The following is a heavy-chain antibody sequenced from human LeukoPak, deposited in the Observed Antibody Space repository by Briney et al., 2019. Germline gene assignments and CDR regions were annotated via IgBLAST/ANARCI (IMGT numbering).Heavy chain of an antibody. V-gene: IGHV5-51*01. CDR3: ATIYCSGGSCYSGDAFDF. D-gene: IGHD2-15*01. J-gene: IGHJ3*01. Sequence: KRGESLKISCKGSGYSFTSYWIGWVRQMPGKGLEWMGIIYPGDSDTRYSPSFQGQVTISADKSISTAYLKWSSLKASDTAMYYCATIYCSGGSCYSGDAFDFWGQGTMVTVSS. CDR2: IYPGDSDT. CDR1: GYSFTSYW.